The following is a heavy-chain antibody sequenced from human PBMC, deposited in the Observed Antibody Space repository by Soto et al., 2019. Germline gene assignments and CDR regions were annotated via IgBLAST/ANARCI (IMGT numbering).Heavy chain of an antibody. D-gene: IGHD3-10*01. CDR3: ARDPLGSNVGFGYYYYGMDV. V-gene: IGHV3-21*01. CDR2: ISISSSYI. J-gene: IGHJ6*02. Sequence: PGGSLRLSCAASGFTFSSYSMNWVRQAPGKGLEWVSSISISSSYIYYADSVKGRFTISRDNAKNSLYLQMNSLRAEDTAVYYCARDPLGSNVGFGYYYYGMDVWGQGTTVTVSS. CDR1: GFTFSSYS.